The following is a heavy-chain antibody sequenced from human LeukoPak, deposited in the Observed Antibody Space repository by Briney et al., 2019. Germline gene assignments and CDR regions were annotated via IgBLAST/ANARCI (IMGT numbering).Heavy chain of an antibody. Sequence: GGSLRLSCAASGFTFSSYEMNWVRQAPGQGLEWVSSISSSSSDIHYADSVNGRFTISRDNAQMSLYLQLNTLRAEDTVVYYCAREISGRVTYYDVFTGYHPFDYWGQGTRVTVST. CDR2: ISSSSSDI. CDR1: GFTFSSYE. J-gene: IGHJ4*02. D-gene: IGHD3-9*01. CDR3: AREISGRVTYYDVFTGYHPFDY. V-gene: IGHV3-21*01.